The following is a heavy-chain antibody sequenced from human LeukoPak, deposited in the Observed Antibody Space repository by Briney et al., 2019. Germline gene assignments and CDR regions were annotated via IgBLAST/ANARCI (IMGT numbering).Heavy chain of an antibody. V-gene: IGHV3-9*01. CDR3: AKDQTYYYGSGSIDY. J-gene: IGHJ4*02. Sequence: GRSLRLSCAASGFTFDDYAMHWVRQAPGKGLEWVSGISWNSGSIGYADSVKGRFTISRDNAKNSLYLQMNSLRAEGTALYYCAKDQTYYYGSGSIDYWGQGTLVTVSS. CDR2: ISWNSGSI. CDR1: GFTFDDYA. D-gene: IGHD3-10*01.